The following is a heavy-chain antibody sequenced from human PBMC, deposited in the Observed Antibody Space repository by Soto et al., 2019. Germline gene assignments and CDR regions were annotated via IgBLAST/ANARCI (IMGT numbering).Heavy chain of an antibody. D-gene: IGHD3-3*01. J-gene: IGHJ4*02. CDR1: GGTFSSYT. Sequence: ASVKVSCKASGGTFSSYTISWVRQAPGQGLEWMGRMIPNRNNTDYAQKFQGRVTITRNNSISTAYMELSSLRSEDTAVYYCAREKSGYYDYWGQGTLVTVSS. CDR2: MIPNRNNT. V-gene: IGHV1-8*03. CDR3: AREKSGYYDY.